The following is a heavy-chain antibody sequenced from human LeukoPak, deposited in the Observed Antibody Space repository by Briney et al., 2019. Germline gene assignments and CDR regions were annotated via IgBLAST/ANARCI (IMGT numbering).Heavy chain of an antibody. CDR3: ARNRGSSSSGTYSFDY. D-gene: IGHD6-6*01. CDR1: GGSISSYY. CDR2: IYYSGNT. V-gene: IGHV4-59*08. J-gene: IGHJ4*02. Sequence: SETLSLTCTVSGGSISSYYWSWIRQPPGKGLEWIGYIYYSGNTKYNPSLNSRVTISLDTSKNQFSLKLSSVTAADTAVYYCARNRGSSSSGTYSFDYWGQGTLVTVSS.